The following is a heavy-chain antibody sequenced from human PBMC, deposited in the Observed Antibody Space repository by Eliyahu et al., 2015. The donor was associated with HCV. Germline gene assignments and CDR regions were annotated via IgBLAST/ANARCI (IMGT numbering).Heavy chain of an antibody. CDR1: GFIXXXXA. D-gene: IGHD6-19*01. CDR2: ITXSGSST. CDR3: AKDRSTSGWYRDWFDP. Sequence: EVQLLESGGGLVQPGGSLXLSCAXSGFIXXXXAMSWVRXAPGKGLEWVSAITXSGSSTYYADSVQGRFTISRDNSKNTLYLQMNSLRADDTAVYYCAKDRSTSGWYRDWFDPWGQGTLVTVSS. V-gene: IGHV3-23*01. J-gene: IGHJ5*02.